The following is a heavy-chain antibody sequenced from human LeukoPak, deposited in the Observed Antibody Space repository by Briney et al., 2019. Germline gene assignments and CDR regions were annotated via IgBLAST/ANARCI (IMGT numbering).Heavy chain of an antibody. J-gene: IGHJ5*02. CDR1: VVFFSDYL. CDR3: IRGGAGYCSDGTCYHPGS. D-gene: IGHD2-15*01. V-gene: IGHV3-74*01. Sequence: GGSLRLSCDASVVFFSDYLMHRVRQVPRKVLVWVSRINHYVSTTNYADFVTGRFSISRENFRITLYLQINSLRAEDTAVYYCIRGGAGYCSDGTCYHPGSWGQGTLVTVSS. CDR2: INHYVSTT.